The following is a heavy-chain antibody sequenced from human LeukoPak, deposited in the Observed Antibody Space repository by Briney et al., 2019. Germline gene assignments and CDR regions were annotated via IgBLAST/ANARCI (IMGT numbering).Heavy chain of an antibody. CDR3: ARGWYNSGRYPDYFDY. V-gene: IGHV3-7*03. CDR1: TFTFSSYW. Sequence: GGSLRLSCAASTFTFSSYWMSWVRQAPGKGLEWVANIKQDGSDKYYVDSVKGRFTISRDNAKNSLYLQMNSLRAEDTAVYYCARGWYNSGRYPDYFDYWGQGTLVTVSS. J-gene: IGHJ4*02. CDR2: IKQDGSDK. D-gene: IGHD6-19*01.